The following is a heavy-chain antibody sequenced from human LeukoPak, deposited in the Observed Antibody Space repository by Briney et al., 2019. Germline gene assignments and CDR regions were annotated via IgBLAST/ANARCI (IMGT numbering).Heavy chain of an antibody. CDR1: GGTFSSYA. D-gene: IGHD3-3*01. V-gene: IGHV1-69*05. CDR2: IIPIFGTT. Sequence: SVKVSCKASGGTFSSYAISWVRQAPGQGLEWVGGIIPIFGTTNYAQKFQGRVTITTDESTSTAYMELSSLRSEDTAVYYCARDVSGGNYDFWSGYYVSRYFDYWGQGTLVTVSS. J-gene: IGHJ4*02. CDR3: ARDVSGGNYDFWSGYYVSRYFDY.